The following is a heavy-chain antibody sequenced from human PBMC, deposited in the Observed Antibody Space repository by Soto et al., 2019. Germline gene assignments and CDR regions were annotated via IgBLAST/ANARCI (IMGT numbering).Heavy chain of an antibody. Sequence: GASVKVSCKASGYTFTGYYMHWVRQAPGQGLEWMGWINPNSGGTNYAQKFQGRVTMTRDTSISTAYMELSRLRSDDTAVYYCARDGSRVRGVRGYYYYYGMDVWGQGTTVTVSS. CDR2: INPNSGGT. J-gene: IGHJ6*02. V-gene: IGHV1-2*02. CDR3: ARDGSRVRGVRGYYYYYGMDV. D-gene: IGHD3-10*01. CDR1: GYTFTGYY.